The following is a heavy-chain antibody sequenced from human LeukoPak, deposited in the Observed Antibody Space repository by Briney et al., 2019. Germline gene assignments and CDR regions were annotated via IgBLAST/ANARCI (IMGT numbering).Heavy chain of an antibody. CDR3: ARGDFYYYDINY. D-gene: IGHD3-22*01. Sequence: PGGSLRLSCAASEFTFNIYAMTWVRQAPGKGPEWVSAISGSGGSTYYADSVKGRFTISRDNSKNTLYLQMNSLRAEDTAVYYCARGDFYYYDINYWGQGTLVTVSS. CDR2: ISGSGGST. CDR1: EFTFNIYA. J-gene: IGHJ4*02. V-gene: IGHV3-23*01.